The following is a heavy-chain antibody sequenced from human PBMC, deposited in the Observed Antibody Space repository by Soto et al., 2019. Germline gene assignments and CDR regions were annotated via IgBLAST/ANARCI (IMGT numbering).Heavy chain of an antibody. J-gene: IGHJ2*01. Sequence: RKGLEWVSAISGSGGSTYYAASVKGRFTISRDNSKHTLYLQMNSLRAEYTAVYYCANDVFFFQAGDGIRPPGMVSAFLLNRSSDL. V-gene: IGHV3-23*01. CDR2: ISGSGGST. CDR3: ANDVFFFQAGDGIRPPGMVSAFLLNRSSDL. D-gene: IGHD6-19*01.